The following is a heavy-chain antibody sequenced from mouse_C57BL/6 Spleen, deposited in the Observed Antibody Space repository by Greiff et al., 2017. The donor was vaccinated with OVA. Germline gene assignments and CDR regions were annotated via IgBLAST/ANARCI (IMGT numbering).Heavy chain of an antibody. D-gene: IGHD1-1*01. J-gene: IGHJ2*01. CDR2: ISYDGSN. CDR3: AREGDYYGSPDY. Sequence: DVKLVESGPGLVKPSQSLSLTCSVTGYSITSGYYWNWIRQFPGNKLEWMGYISYDGSNNYNPSLKNRISITRDTSKNQFFLKLNSVTTEDTATYYCAREGDYYGSPDYWGQGTTLTVSS. CDR1: GYSITSGYY. V-gene: IGHV3-6*01.